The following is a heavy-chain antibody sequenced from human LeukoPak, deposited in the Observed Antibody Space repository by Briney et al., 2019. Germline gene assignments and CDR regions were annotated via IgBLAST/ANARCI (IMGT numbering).Heavy chain of an antibody. CDR3: AGRCSVTRCHFSSYGMDV. J-gene: IGHJ6*02. D-gene: IGHD2-15*01. CDR2: IWYDGSNK. CDR1: GFTFSSYG. Sequence: GGSLRLSCAASGFTFSSYGMPWVRQAPGKGLEWVAVIWYDGSNKYYADSVKGRFTISRDSAKNSLYLQMNSLRAEDTALYYCAGRCSVTRCHFSSYGMDVWGQGTTVTVSS. V-gene: IGHV3-33*03.